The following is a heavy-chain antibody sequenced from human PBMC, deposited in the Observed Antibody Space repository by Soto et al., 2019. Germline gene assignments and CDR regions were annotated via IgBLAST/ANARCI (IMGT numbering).Heavy chain of an antibody. CDR2: IXYSGRX. J-gene: IGHJ6*04. CDR3: ARLSRGSSAGMDV. Sequence: TXXTLSLTCTVSCGSIISYYWSWIRQPPGXGLEWIGYIXYSGRXNSNHSLKSRVXISIDTSXXQFSLKLSYVTAEDTAVYYCARLSRGSSAGMDVWGKGTTVTVYS. V-gene: IGHV4-59*08. CDR1: CGSIISYY. D-gene: IGHD3-16*01.